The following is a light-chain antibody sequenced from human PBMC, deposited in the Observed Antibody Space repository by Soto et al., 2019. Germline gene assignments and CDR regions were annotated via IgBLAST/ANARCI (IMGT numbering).Light chain of an antibody. CDR3: QQRNSWPPLT. CDR2: DAS. J-gene: IGKJ4*02. Sequence: EIVLTQSPATLSLSPGDRATLSCRASQSVSNYLAWYQQRPGQAPRLLIYDASNRATGIPARFSGSGSGTDFTLTISGLAPEDCGVYYWQQRNSWPPLTFGGVTTVEMK. CDR1: QSVSNY. V-gene: IGKV3-11*01.